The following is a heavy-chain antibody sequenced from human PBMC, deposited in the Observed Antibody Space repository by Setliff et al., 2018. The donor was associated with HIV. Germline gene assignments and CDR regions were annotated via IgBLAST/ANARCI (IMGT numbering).Heavy chain of an antibody. V-gene: IGHV4-4*09. J-gene: IGHJ5*02. Sequence: SETLSLTCTVSGGSISGHYWGWIRQPPGRGLEWIGYIYSSGSTNFNPPLQRRVTISVDTSKNQFSLKLICVTAADTAVYYCARHSGVASPNWFDPWGQGTLVTVSS. D-gene: IGHD3-10*01. CDR2: IYSSGST. CDR1: GGSISGHY. CDR3: ARHSGVASPNWFDP.